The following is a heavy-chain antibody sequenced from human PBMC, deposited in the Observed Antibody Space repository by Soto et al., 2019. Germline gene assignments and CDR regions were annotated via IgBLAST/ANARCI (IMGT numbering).Heavy chain of an antibody. J-gene: IGHJ4*02. V-gene: IGHV1-2*04. D-gene: IGHD6-19*01. Sequence: QVQLVQSGAEVKKPGASVKVSCKASGYTFTDYYIHWGRQAPGQGLEWMGWINANNAGTDYAQKFQGWVTMTRATSITTTYMELNRLRSDDTAVYYCARDGYTSGWYGDFDYWGQGTLVTVSS. CDR2: INANNAGT. CDR3: ARDGYTSGWYGDFDY. CDR1: GYTFTDYY.